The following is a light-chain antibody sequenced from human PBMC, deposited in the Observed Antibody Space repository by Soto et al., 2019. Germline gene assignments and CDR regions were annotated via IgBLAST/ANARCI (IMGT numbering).Light chain of an antibody. CDR1: QTVYNN. J-gene: IGKJ4*01. CDR2: DVS. Sequence: EIVMTQSPATLSVSPGEGATLSCKASQTVYNNLAWYQQRPGQPPRLLIYDVSTRATGISARFSGSGYGTEFTLTISSLQSEDFAVYFCQQCRNWPLTFGGGTKVEIK. V-gene: IGKV3-15*01. CDR3: QQCRNWPLT.